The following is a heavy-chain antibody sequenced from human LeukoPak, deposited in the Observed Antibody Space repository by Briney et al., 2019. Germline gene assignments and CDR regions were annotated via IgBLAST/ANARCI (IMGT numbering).Heavy chain of an antibody. J-gene: IGHJ4*02. V-gene: IGHV1-69*05. CDR1: GGTFSSYA. CDR3: ARDAEVAYCTNGVCSYYFDY. D-gene: IGHD2-8*01. Sequence: SVKVSCKASGGTFSSYAISWVRQAPGQGLEWMGGIIPIFGTANYAQKFQGRVTITTDESTSTAYMELSSLRSEDTAVYYCARDAEVAYCTNGVCSYYFDYRGQGTLVTVSS. CDR2: IIPIFGTA.